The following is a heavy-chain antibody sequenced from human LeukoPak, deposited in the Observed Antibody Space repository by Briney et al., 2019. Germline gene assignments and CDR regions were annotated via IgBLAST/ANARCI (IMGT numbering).Heavy chain of an antibody. D-gene: IGHD6-19*01. CDR3: AKDIARGWFVFDY. V-gene: IGHV3-30*18. J-gene: IGHJ4*02. Sequence: PGGSLRLSCAASGFTFSSYGMRWVRQAPGKVLEWVAVILYDGSKKYYADSVKGRLTISRDNSKNTLYLQMNSLRAEDTAVYYCAKDIARGWFVFDYWGQATLVTVSS. CDR1: GFTFSSYG. CDR2: ILYDGSKK.